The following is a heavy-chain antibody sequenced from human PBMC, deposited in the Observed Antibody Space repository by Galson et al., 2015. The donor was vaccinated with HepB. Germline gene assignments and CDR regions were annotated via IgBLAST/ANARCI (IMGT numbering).Heavy chain of an antibody. CDR2: MNPNSGNT. V-gene: IGHV1-8*01. Sequence: SVKVSCKASGYTFTSYDINWVRQATGQGLEWMGWMNPNSGNTGYAQKFQGRVTMTRNTSISTAYMELSSLRSEDTAVYYCARKFVPIYDFWSGTEGYYYYYMDVWGKGTTVTVSS. J-gene: IGHJ6*03. CDR3: ARKFVPIYDFWSGTEGYYYYYMDV. CDR1: GYTFTSYD. D-gene: IGHD3-3*01.